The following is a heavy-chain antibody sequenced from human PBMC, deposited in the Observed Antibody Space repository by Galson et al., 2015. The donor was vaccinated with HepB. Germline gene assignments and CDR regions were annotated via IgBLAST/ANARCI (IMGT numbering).Heavy chain of an antibody. CDR2: IYYSGST. D-gene: IGHD1-26*01. CDR3: ARLYSGSKGNWFDP. Sequence: ETLSLTCTVSGGSISSYYWSWIRQPPGKGLEWIGYIYYSGSTNYNPSLKSRVTISVDTSKNQFSLKLSSVTAADTAVYYCARLYSGSKGNWFDPWGQGTLVTVSS. V-gene: IGHV4-59*01. J-gene: IGHJ5*02. CDR1: GGSISSYY.